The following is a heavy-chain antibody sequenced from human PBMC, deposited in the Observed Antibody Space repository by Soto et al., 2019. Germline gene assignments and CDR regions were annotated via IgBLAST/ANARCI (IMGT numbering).Heavy chain of an antibody. Sequence: GGSLRLSCAASGFTFSSYSMNWVRQAPGKGLEWVSSISSSSSYIYYADSVKGRFTISRDNAKNSLYLQMNSLRAEDTAVYYCARLAEGLPRYYYYYMDVWGKGTTVTVSS. CDR3: ARLAEGLPRYYYYYMDV. V-gene: IGHV3-21*01. D-gene: IGHD3-16*01. CDR2: ISSSSSYI. J-gene: IGHJ6*03. CDR1: GFTFSSYS.